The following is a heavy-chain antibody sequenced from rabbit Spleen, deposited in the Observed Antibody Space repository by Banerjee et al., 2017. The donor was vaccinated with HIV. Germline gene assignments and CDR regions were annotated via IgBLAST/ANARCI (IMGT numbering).Heavy chain of an antibody. J-gene: IGHJ3*01. CDR1: GFDFSNYG. D-gene: IGHD4-1*01. CDR3: ARDLAGVIGWNFGW. Sequence: QEQLVESGGGLVQPGGSLKLSCKASGFDFSNYGVSWVRQTPGKGLEWIGYIEPIFGRTYYASWVDGRFTISSHNAQNTLYLQLNSLTVADTATYFCARDLAGVIGWNFGWWGQGTLVTVS. CDR2: IEPIFGRT. V-gene: IGHV1S47*01.